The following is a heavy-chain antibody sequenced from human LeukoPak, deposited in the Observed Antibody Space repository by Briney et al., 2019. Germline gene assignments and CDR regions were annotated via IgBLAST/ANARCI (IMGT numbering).Heavy chain of an antibody. D-gene: IGHD5-12*01. Sequence: ASVKVSCKVSGYTLTELSMHWVRQAPGKGLEWMGGFDPEDGETIYAQKFQGRVTMTEDTSSDTAYMELSSLRSEDTAVYYCATEGPDIVATSFDYWGQGTLVTVSS. CDR2: FDPEDGET. J-gene: IGHJ4*02. CDR3: ATEGPDIVATSFDY. V-gene: IGHV1-24*01. CDR1: GYTLTELS.